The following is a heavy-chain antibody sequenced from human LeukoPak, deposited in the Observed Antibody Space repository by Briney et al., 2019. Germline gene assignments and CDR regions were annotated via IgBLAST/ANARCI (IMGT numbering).Heavy chain of an antibody. Sequence: ASVKVSCKASGYTFTDYYLHWVRQAPGQGLEWMGWINPNSGGTNYAQKFQGRVTLTRDTSMSTAYMEISRLTSDDTAVCYCARDNLEASWGSPGDYWGQGTLVTVSS. J-gene: IGHJ4*02. V-gene: IGHV1-2*02. CDR1: GYTFTDYY. CDR2: INPNSGGT. D-gene: IGHD2-2*01. CDR3: ARDNLEASWGSPGDY.